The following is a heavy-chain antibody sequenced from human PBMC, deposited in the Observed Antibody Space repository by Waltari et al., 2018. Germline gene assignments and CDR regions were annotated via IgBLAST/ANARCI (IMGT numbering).Heavy chain of an antibody. D-gene: IGHD6-25*01. CDR3: TKLSAAGHYYHYYMDV. V-gene: IGHV3-23*04. J-gene: IGHJ6*03. CDR2: IVGGGADT. CDR1: GFTFSSYA. Sequence: EAQLVESGGGLVQPGGSLRLSCAASGFTFSSYAMSWVRQAPGSGLGWVAPIVGGGADTYYADAVKGRLTISRDNSKNTLFLQMSSLRAEDTALYYCTKLSAAGHYYHYYMDVWGKGTTVTVSS.